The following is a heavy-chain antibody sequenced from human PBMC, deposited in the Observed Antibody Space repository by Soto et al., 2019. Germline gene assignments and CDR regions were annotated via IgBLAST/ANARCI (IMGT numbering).Heavy chain of an antibody. CDR3: ARENNWNFALDH. Sequence: QMHVLQSGGGVVQPGTSLRLSCTSSAFILSESVMHWVRQAPGKGLEWVAVFWNDGNRKCCGDSMKGRFTVSRDTSKNTLYLQMSGLRAEDTAVYYCARENNWNFALDHWGQGSLVTVSS. V-gene: IGHV3-33*01. D-gene: IGHD1-7*01. J-gene: IGHJ4*02. CDR2: FWNDGNRK. CDR1: AFILSESV.